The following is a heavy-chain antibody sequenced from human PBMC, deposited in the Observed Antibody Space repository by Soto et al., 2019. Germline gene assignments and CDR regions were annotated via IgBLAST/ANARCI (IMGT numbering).Heavy chain of an antibody. CDR1: RDTFNKYA. D-gene: IGHD3-16*01. CDR3: ARGETYLGV. CDR2: IIPIFSST. J-gene: IGHJ6*02. Sequence: QVQLVQSGAEVKKPGSSVKVSCKASRDTFNKYAFNWVRQAPGQGLEWMGWIIPIFSSTNYAEKFQGRVTITADESTHTAYMELRSLRFEDTAVYYCARGETYLGVWGQGTTVTVSS. V-gene: IGHV1-69*01.